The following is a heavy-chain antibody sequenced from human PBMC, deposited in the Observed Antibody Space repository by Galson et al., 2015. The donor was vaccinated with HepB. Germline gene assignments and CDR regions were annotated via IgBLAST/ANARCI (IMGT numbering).Heavy chain of an antibody. Sequence: SVKVSCKASGYTFTNYGISWVRQAPGQGPEWMGWISTYNGNTKYTQKFQDRINMTTNTSTTTAYMELRSLRSDDTAVYYCAGGGRLVDLWSLDYWGQGTLVTVSS. CDR1: GYTFTNYG. V-gene: IGHV1-18*01. J-gene: IGHJ4*02. D-gene: IGHD3-16*01. CDR2: ISTYNGNT. CDR3: AGGGRLVDLWSLDY.